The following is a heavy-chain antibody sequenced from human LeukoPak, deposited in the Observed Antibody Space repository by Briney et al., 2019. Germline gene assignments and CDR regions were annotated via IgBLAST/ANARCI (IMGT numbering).Heavy chain of an antibody. CDR3: ARHFAYSSSSYFDY. Sequence: SETLSLTCSVPGGSVSNYYWSWIRQPPGKGLQWIGYVYYTGSTNYNPSLKSRVTMFEDKSKNQFSLRLYSVTVADTAVYYCARHFAYSSSSYFDYWGQGSLVTVSS. V-gene: IGHV4-59*08. CDR1: GGSVSNYY. D-gene: IGHD6-6*01. J-gene: IGHJ4*02. CDR2: VYYTGST.